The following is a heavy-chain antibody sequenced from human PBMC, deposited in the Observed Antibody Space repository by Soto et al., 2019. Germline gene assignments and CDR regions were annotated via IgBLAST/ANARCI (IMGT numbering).Heavy chain of an antibody. CDR3: VGDLGTPGSRFDY. D-gene: IGHD1-1*01. J-gene: IGHJ4*02. Sequence: QVQLVESGGGVVQPGRSLRLSCAASGFTFSYYAMHWVRQAPGKGPECVAVISSDGANKYYADSVKVRFTMSRDNSKNTLYLQMNSMRADDTAVYYCVGDLGTPGSRFDYWGQGTLVTVSS. CDR1: GFTFSYYA. V-gene: IGHV3-30-3*01. CDR2: ISSDGANK.